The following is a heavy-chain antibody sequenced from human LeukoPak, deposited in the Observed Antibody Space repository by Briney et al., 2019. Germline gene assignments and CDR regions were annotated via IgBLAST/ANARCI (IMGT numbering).Heavy chain of an antibody. V-gene: IGHV3-23*01. D-gene: IGHD3-16*02. CDR1: GFTFSSHA. CDR3: ANLDYYDYVWGSYRDAFDI. Sequence: GGSLRLSCAASGFTFSSHAMSWVRQAPGKGLEWVSTISGSGGSTYYADSVKGRFTISRDNSKNTLYLQMNSLRAEDTAVYYCANLDYYDYVWGSYRDAFDIWGQGTMVTVSS. J-gene: IGHJ3*02. CDR2: ISGSGGST.